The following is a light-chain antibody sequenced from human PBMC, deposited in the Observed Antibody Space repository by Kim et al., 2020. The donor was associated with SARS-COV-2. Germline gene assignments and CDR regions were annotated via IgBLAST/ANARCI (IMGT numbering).Light chain of an antibody. V-gene: IGKV3-20*01. CDR3: QQYGSSLFT. CDR2: GAS. CDR1: QSGSSSY. J-gene: IGKJ3*01. Sequence: SPGERATLSCRASQSGSSSYLAWYQQKPGQAPRLLIYGASSRATGIPGRFSGSGSGTDFTLTISRLEPEDFAVYYCQQYGSSLFTFGPGTKVDIK.